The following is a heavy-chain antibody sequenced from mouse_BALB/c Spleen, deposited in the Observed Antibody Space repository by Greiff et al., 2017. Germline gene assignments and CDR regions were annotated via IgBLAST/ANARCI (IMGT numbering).Heavy chain of an antibody. J-gene: IGHJ4*01. CDR1: GYTFTSYV. D-gene: IGHD2-14*01. CDR3: ANYRYDGFYAMDY. CDR2: INPYNDGT. V-gene: IGHV1-14*01. Sequence: EVQLQQSGPELVKPGASVKMSCKASGYTFTSYVMHWVKQKPGQGLEWIGYINPYNDGTKYNEKFKGKATLTSDKSSSTAYMELSSLTSEDSAVYYCANYRYDGFYAMDYWGQGTSVTVSS.